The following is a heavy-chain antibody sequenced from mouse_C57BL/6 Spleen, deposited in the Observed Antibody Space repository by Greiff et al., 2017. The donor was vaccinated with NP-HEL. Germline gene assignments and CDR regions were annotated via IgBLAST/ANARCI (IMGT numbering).Heavy chain of an antibody. CDR1: GFTFSSYG. CDR2: ISSGGSYT. Sequence: VQLQQSGGDLVKPGGSLKLSCAASGFTFSSYGMSWVRPTPDKRLEWVATISSGGSYTYYPDSVKGRFTISRDNAKNTLYLQMSSLKSEDTAMYYCARQRDLYYFDYWGQGTTLTVSS. J-gene: IGHJ2*01. V-gene: IGHV5-6*01. CDR3: ARQRDLYYFDY.